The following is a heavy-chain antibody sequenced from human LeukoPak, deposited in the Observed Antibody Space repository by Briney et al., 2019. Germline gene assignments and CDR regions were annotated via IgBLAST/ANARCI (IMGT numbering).Heavy chain of an antibody. J-gene: IGHJ4*02. CDR3: ARQKVGAADRLDY. Sequence: GRSLRLSCAASGFTFSSYAMHWVRQAPGKGLEWVAVISYDGSNKYYADSVKGRFTISRDNSKNTLCLQMNSLRAEDTAVYYCARQKVGAADRLDYWGQGTLVTVSS. V-gene: IGHV3-30-3*01. CDR2: ISYDGSNK. CDR1: GFTFSSYA. D-gene: IGHD1-26*01.